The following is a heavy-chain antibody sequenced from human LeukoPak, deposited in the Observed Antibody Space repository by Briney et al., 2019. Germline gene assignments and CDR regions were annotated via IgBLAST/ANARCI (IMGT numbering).Heavy chain of an antibody. J-gene: IGHJ6*03. D-gene: IGHD2-15*01. Sequence: SSETLSLTCTVSGGSISRGSYYWSWIRQPAGKGLEWIGRIYASGITNYNPSLKSRVTMSVDTSKNQFSLKLSSVTAADTAVYYCARHGRRYCSGGSCPKNYYYYMDVWGKGTTVTISS. V-gene: IGHV4-61*02. CDR3: ARHGRRYCSGGSCPKNYYYYMDV. CDR1: GGSISRGSYY. CDR2: IYASGIT.